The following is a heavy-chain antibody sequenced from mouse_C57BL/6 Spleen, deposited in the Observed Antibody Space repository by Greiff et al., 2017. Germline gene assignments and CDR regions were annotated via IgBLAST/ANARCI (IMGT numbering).Heavy chain of an antibody. Sequence: LKESGPELVKPGASVKISCKASGYSFTDYNMNWVKQSNGKSLEWIGVINPNYGTTSYNQKFKGKATLTVDQSSSTAYMQLNSLTSEDSAVYYGTRLGDGYYSYWGQGTTLTVSS. CDR3: TRLGDGYYSY. CDR2: INPNYGTT. D-gene: IGHD2-3*01. CDR1: GYSFTDYN. J-gene: IGHJ2*01. V-gene: IGHV1-39*01.